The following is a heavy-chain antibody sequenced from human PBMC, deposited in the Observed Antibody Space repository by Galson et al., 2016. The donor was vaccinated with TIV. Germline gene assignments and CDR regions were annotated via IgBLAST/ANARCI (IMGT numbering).Heavy chain of an antibody. J-gene: IGHJ4*02. V-gene: IGHV3-30-3*01. D-gene: IGHD1-7*01. CDR3: TRDGRGNWKYVDYFDY. Sequence: SLRLSCAASGFTFSSYTFHWVRQTPGKGLEWVAIISHDGNNKDFADSVEGRFTISRDSFKNTVFLQMNSLRLEDTAVYYCTRDGRGNWKYVDYFDYWGPGTVVTVSS. CDR2: ISHDGNNK. CDR1: GFTFSSYT.